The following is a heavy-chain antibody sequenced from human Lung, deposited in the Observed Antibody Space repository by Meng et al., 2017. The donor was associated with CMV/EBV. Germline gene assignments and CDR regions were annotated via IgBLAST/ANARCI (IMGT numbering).Heavy chain of an antibody. D-gene: IGHD1-1*01. V-gene: IGHV3-11*04. CDR1: GFTFSDYF. CDR3: AREGGRAGTPGSYYYGMDV. CDR2: ISSSGTTI. J-gene: IGHJ6*02. Sequence: GGSLRLXCAASGFTFSDYFMSWIRQAPGKGLEWVSYISSSGTTIYYADSVKGRFTISRDNGKSSLYLQMNSLRAEDTAVYYCAREGGRAGTPGSYYYGMDVWGQGTXVTVSS.